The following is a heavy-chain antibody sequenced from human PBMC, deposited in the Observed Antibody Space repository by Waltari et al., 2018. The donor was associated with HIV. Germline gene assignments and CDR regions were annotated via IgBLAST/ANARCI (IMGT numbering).Heavy chain of an antibody. CDR2: IYYTGST. D-gene: IGHD2-15*01. Sequence: QLQLQESGPGLVKPSETLSLTCTVSGGSISSSIYYWGWIRQPPGKGLEWIGSIYYTGSTYYNPSLKSRVTISVDTSKNQFSLKLSSVTAADTAVYYCARQEGYCSGGSCHPLFDYWGQGTLVTVSS. CDR1: GGSISSSIYY. V-gene: IGHV4-39*01. CDR3: ARQEGYCSGGSCHPLFDY. J-gene: IGHJ4*02.